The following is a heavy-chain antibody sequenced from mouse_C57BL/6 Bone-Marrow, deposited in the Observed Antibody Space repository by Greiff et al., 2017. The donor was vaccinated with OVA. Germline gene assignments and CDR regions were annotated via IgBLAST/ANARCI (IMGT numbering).Heavy chain of an antibody. J-gene: IGHJ2*01. V-gene: IGHV14-4*01. CDR1: GFNIKDDY. CDR3: TPPRGNYFDY. CDR2: IDPENGDT. Sequence: VQLQQSGAELVRPGASVKLSCTASGFNIKDDYMHWVKQRPEQGLEWIGWIDPENGDTEYASKFQGKATITADTSSNTAYLQLSSLPSEDTAVYYCTPPRGNYFDYWGQGTTLTVSS.